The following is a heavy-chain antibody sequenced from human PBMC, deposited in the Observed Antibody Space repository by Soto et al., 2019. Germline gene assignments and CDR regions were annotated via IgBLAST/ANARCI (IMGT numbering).Heavy chain of an antibody. CDR2: VSHDGRNT. V-gene: IGHV3-30*18. CDR1: GFTFSDHA. D-gene: IGHD6-19*01. CDR3: AKGGRQWLVTSDFNY. J-gene: IGHJ4*02. Sequence: VQLVESGGGVVQPGRSLRLSCAASGFTFSDHAMHWVRQAPGKGLEWVAVVSHDGRNTHYADSVKGRFTISRDSSKNTVSLEMTSLRAEDTAGYYCAKGGRQWLVTSDFNYWGQGDLVTVSS.